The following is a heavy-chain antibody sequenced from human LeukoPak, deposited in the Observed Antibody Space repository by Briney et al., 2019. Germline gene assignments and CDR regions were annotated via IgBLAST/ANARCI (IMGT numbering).Heavy chain of an antibody. Sequence: SETLSLTCTVCGGSTSSYYWSWIRQPPGKGLEWIGYIYYRGSTNYNPSLKRRVTISVDTSKNQFSLKLSSVTAADTAVYYCAVGPLMTTVRPIYMDVWGKGTTVTVSS. J-gene: IGHJ6*03. V-gene: IGHV4-59*01. CDR2: IYYRGST. D-gene: IGHD4-17*01. CDR3: AVGPLMTTVRPIYMDV. CDR1: GGSTSSYY.